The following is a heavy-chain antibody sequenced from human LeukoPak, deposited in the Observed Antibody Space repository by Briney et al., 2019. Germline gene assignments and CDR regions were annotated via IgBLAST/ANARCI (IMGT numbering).Heavy chain of an antibody. CDR3: AREFGHCYGDNCFYFFDT. Sequence: ASESLSLTCAVYGGSFSGYYWSWIRQPPGKGLEWIGEINHSGSTNYNPSLKSRVTISVDTSKNQFSLKLSSVTAADTAVYYCAREFGHCYGDNCFYFFDTWGQGFRVTVSS. CDR2: INHSGST. D-gene: IGHD4-23*01. V-gene: IGHV4-34*01. CDR1: GGSFSGYY. J-gene: IGHJ4*02.